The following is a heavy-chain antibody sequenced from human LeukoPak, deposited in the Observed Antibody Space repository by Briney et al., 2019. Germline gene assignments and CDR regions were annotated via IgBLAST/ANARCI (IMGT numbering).Heavy chain of an antibody. CDR2: ISYDGSNK. CDR3: ARAQRSSSSNYYYGMDV. Sequence: GGSLRLSCAASGFTFSSYAMHWFHQAPGKGLEWVAVISYDGSNKYYADSVKGRFTISRDNSKNTLYLQMNSLRAEDTAVYYCARAQRSSSSNYYYGMDVWGQGTTVTVSS. V-gene: IGHV3-30-3*01. CDR1: GFTFSSYA. D-gene: IGHD6-6*01. J-gene: IGHJ6*02.